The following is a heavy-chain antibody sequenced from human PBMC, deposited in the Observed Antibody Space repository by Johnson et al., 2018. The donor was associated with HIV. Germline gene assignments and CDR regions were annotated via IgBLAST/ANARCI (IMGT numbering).Heavy chain of an antibody. CDR3: ARDRGSSWPYDAFDI. Sequence: EQLVESGGGVVQPGRSVRLSCAASGFTFDDYGMTWVRQVAGKGLEWVSGINWNGASRGYVDSVKDRFTISRDNAKNSLYLQINSLRAEDTALSYCARDRGSSWPYDAFDIWGQGTMVTVSS. V-gene: IGHV3-20*04. CDR2: INWNGASR. CDR1: GFTFDDYG. D-gene: IGHD6-13*01. J-gene: IGHJ3*02.